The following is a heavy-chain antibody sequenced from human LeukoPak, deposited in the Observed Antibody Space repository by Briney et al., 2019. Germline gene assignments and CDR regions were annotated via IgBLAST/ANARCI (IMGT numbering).Heavy chain of an antibody. CDR1: GYTFTSYG. V-gene: IGHV1-18*01. Sequence: ASVKVSCKASGYTFTSYGISWVRQAPGQGLEWMGWINDYNVNTNYAQNLQGRVTMITDTSTSTAYTEVRSLRSDDTAVYYCARGGQFDYWGQGTLVTVSS. D-gene: IGHD5-24*01. CDR2: INDYNVNT. CDR3: ARGGQFDY. J-gene: IGHJ4*02.